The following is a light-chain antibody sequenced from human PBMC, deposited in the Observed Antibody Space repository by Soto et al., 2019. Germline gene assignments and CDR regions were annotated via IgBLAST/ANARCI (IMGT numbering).Light chain of an antibody. V-gene: IGKV3-15*01. J-gene: IGKJ2*01. CDR1: QSVGSG. CDR3: QQYHNWPPYT. Sequence: EIVMTQSPATLSVSPGERATLSCRASQSVGSGLSWYQQKPGQPPRLLIYGASTRATGIPARFSGSGSGTVFTLTISSLQSEDYAVYYCQQYHNWPPYTFGQGTKVEIK. CDR2: GAS.